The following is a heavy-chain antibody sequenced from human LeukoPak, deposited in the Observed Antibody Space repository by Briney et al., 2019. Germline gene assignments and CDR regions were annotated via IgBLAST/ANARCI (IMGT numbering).Heavy chain of an antibody. V-gene: IGHV1-46*01. CDR1: GYTFTSYY. Sequence: ASVKVSCKASGYTFTSYYMHWVRQAPGQRLEWMGIINPSGGSTSYAQKFQGRVTMTRDTSTSTVYMELSSLRSEDTAVYYCARAYYDILTGPPGGYYYYYGMDVWGQGTTVTVSS. CDR3: ARAYYDILTGPPGGYYYYYGMDV. J-gene: IGHJ6*02. CDR2: INPSGGST. D-gene: IGHD3-9*01.